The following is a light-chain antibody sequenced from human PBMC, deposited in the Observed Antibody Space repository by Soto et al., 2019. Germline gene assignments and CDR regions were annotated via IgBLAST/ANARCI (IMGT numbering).Light chain of an antibody. CDR2: DAS. CDR1: QSVNWY. CDR3: LQRSSWPYT. Sequence: EIVLTQSPATLSLSPGERATLSCRASQSVNWYLAWYQQKPGQAPRLLIYDASNTATGIPARFSGSGSGTDFTLTISSLEPEDSAVYYCLQRSSWPYTFGQGAKLEIK. J-gene: IGKJ2*01. V-gene: IGKV3-11*01.